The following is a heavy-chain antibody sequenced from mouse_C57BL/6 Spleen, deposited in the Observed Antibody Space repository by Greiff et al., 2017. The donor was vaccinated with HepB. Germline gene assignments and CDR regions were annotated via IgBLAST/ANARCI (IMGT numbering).Heavy chain of an antibody. CDR3: ARLLGSSLDY. D-gene: IGHD1-1*01. J-gene: IGHJ2*01. CDR2: ISSGGSYT. CDR1: GFTFSSYG. V-gene: IGHV5-6*01. Sequence: EVKLVESGGDLVKPGGSLKLSCAASGFTFSSYGMSWVRQTPDKRLEWVATISSGGSYTYYPDSVKGRFTISRDNAKNTLYLQMSSLKSEDTAMYYCARLLGSSLDYWGQGTTLTVSS.